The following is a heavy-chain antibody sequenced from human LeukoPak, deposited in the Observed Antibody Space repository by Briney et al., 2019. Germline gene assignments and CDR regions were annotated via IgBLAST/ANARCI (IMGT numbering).Heavy chain of an antibody. D-gene: IGHD3-9*01. J-gene: IGHJ3*02. Sequence: GGSLRLSCAASGFTFSSYGMSWVRQAPGKGLEWVSAISGSGGSTYYADSVKGRFTISRDNSKNTLYLQMNSLRAEDTAVYYCAKGRRTVLRYFDGLLWSAFDIWGQGTMVTVSS. V-gene: IGHV3-23*01. CDR3: AKGRRTVLRYFDGLLWSAFDI. CDR2: ISGSGGST. CDR1: GFTFSSYG.